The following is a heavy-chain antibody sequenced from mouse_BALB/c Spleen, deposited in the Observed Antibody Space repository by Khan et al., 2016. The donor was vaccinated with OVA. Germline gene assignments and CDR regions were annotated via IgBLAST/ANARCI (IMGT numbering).Heavy chain of an antibody. V-gene: IGHV3-2*02. CDR3: AWGRAY. Sequence: EVQLQESGPGLVKPSQSLSLTCTVTDYSITSDYAWNWLRQFPGNKLEWMGYITYSGSTSYTPSLKSRFSITRDTSKNQFFLQLNSLTTEDTATYYCAWGRAYWGQGTLVTVSA. J-gene: IGHJ3*01. CDR2: ITYSGST. CDR1: DYSITSDYA. D-gene: IGHD3-3*01.